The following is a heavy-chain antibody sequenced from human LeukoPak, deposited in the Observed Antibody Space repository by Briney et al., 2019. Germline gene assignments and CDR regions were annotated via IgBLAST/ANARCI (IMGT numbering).Heavy chain of an antibody. CDR1: GFAFSNYW. CDR2: IKHDGSEK. Sequence: GGSLRLSCAASGFAFSNYWMSWVRQAPGKGLEWVANIKHDGSEKYFVDSVKGRFTISRDNSKNTLFLQMNSLRPEDTAVYYCAKDRSRNWGWWFDPWGQGTLVTVSS. V-gene: IGHV3-7*04. CDR3: AKDRSRNWGWWFDP. J-gene: IGHJ5*02. D-gene: IGHD7-27*01.